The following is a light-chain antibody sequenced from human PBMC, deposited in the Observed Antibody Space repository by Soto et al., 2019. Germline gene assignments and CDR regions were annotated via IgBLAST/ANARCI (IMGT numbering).Light chain of an antibody. V-gene: IGKV3-20*01. Sequence: VFTQSPCTLSLSPGERATLSCRASQSVSSKYLAWYQQKPGQAPRLLIYGTSSRATGISDRFRGSGSGTDFTLTISRLEPEDFAVYYCQQNDSSPSWTFGQGTKVDIK. CDR2: GTS. CDR3: QQNDSSPSWT. CDR1: QSVSSKY. J-gene: IGKJ1*01.